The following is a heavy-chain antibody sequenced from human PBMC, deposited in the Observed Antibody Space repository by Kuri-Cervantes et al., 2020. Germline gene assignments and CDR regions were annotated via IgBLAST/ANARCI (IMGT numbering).Heavy chain of an antibody. D-gene: IGHD3-3*01. V-gene: IGHV1-2*02. J-gene: IGHJ4*02. Sequence: ASMKVSCKASGYTFTGYYMHWVRQAPGQGLEWMGWINPNSGGTNYAQKFQGRVTMTRDTSISTAYMELSRLRSDDTAVYYCARGSPFWSDYYSAVEFDYWGQGTLVTVSS. CDR2: INPNSGGT. CDR1: GYTFTGYY. CDR3: ARGSPFWSDYYSAVEFDY.